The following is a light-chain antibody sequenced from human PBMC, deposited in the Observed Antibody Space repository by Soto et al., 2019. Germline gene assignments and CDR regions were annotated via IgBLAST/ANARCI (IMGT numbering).Light chain of an antibody. CDR2: EVS. CDR1: SSDIGTYDF. J-gene: IGLJ1*01. V-gene: IGLV2-14*01. Sequence: QSALTQPASVSGSLGQSITISCSGTSSDIGTYDFVSWYQHLPGKAPKLIISEVSNRPSGVSNRFSGSKSGNTASLTISGLQAEDEADYYCSSYTTTNTYVFGTGTKLTVL. CDR3: SSYTTTNTYV.